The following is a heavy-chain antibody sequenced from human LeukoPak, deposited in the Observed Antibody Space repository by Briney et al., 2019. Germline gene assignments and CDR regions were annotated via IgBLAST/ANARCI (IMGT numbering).Heavy chain of an antibody. CDR2: IIPIFGTA. CDR3: AGLGDGAFDI. J-gene: IGHJ3*02. CDR1: GGTFSSYA. D-gene: IGHD2-21*01. Sequence: SVKVSCKASGGTFSSYAISWVRQAPGQGLEWVGGIIPIFGTANYAQKFQGRVTITTDESTSTAYMELSSLRSEDTAVYYCAGLGDGAFDIWGQGTMVTVSS. V-gene: IGHV1-69*05.